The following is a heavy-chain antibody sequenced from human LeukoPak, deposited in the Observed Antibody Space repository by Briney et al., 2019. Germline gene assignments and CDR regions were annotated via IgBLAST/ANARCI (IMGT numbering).Heavy chain of an antibody. D-gene: IGHD3-22*01. V-gene: IGHV1-46*01. CDR2: INRSDGST. Sequence: ASVKVSFKSSGYTFTSYYMHWVRQAPGQGLEWMGIINRSDGSTSYAQKYQRRLNMTRDTSTSTVYIELSSLRSEDTSVYYCARELPDYDSSSYYSIDYWGQGTLVTVSS. CDR3: ARELPDYDSSSYYSIDY. CDR1: GYTFTSYY. J-gene: IGHJ4*02.